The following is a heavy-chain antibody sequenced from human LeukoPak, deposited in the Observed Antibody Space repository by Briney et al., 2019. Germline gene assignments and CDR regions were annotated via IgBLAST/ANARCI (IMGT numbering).Heavy chain of an antibody. Sequence: GGSLRLSCAASGFTFSSYCMHWVRQAPGKGLEWVAFIQYDGSNKYYADSVKGRFTISRENPKNTLYLQMNSLRAEDTAVYYCAKDSVGFGEWWYYFDYWGQGTLVTVSS. CDR3: AKDSVGFGEWWYYFDY. D-gene: IGHD3-10*01. J-gene: IGHJ4*02. CDR2: IQYDGSNK. V-gene: IGHV3-30*02. CDR1: GFTFSSYC.